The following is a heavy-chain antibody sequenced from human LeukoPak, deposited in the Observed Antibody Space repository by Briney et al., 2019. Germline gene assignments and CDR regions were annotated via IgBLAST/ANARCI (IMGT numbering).Heavy chain of an antibody. V-gene: IGHV3-73*01. D-gene: IGHD3-22*01. J-gene: IGHJ4*02. CDR2: IRSKANSYAT. Sequence: GGSLRLSCAASGFTFTGSAMHWVRQASGKGLEWVGRIRSKANSYATAYAASVKGTFTISRDDSKITAYLQMNSLKTEDTAVYYCTRRMLDRSVSSTTVDYWGQRTLVTVSS. CDR1: GFTFTGSA. CDR3: TRRMLDRSVSSTTVDY.